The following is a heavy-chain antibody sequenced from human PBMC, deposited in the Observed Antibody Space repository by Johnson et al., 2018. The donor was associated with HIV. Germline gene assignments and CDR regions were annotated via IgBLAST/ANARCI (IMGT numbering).Heavy chain of an antibody. D-gene: IGHD3-22*01. J-gene: IGHJ3*02. Sequence: QVQLVESGGGVVQPGRSLRLSCSASRFTFSMHSMHWVRQAPGKGLEWVALISYDGSNKYYADSVKGRFTISRDNSKNTLYLQMNSLRAEDTAVYYCVRGIVVRLGAFDIWGQGTTVTVSS. V-gene: IGHV3-30*04. CDR1: RFTFSMHS. CDR2: ISYDGSNK. CDR3: VRGIVVRLGAFDI.